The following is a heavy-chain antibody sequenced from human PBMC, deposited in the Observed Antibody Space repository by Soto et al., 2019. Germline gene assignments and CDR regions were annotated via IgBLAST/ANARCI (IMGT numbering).Heavy chain of an antibody. J-gene: IGHJ4*02. CDR1: GFTFSSYA. CDR3: AKAFPEYSSSENYFDY. CDR2: ISGSGGST. D-gene: IGHD6-6*01. Sequence: EVQLLESGGGLVQPGGSLRLSCAASGFTFSSYAMSWVRQAPGKGLEWVSAISGSGGSTYYADSVKGRFTISRDNSKNTLYLQMTSLRAEDTAVYYCAKAFPEYSSSENYFDYWGQGTLVTVSS. V-gene: IGHV3-23*01.